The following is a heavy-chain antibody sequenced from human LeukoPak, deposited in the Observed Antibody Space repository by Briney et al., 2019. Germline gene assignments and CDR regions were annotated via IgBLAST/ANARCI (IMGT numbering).Heavy chain of an antibody. V-gene: IGHV3-48*03. D-gene: IGHD6-13*01. Sequence: GGSLRLSCAASGFTFSSFEMNWVRQAPGKGLEWISYMSGSGTTIYYADSVKGRFTICRDNAKNSLYLQMHSLRAEDTAVYYCARDSQAVGTDFDYWGQGTLVTVSS. J-gene: IGHJ4*02. CDR2: MSGSGTTI. CDR3: ARDSQAVGTDFDY. CDR1: GFTFSSFE.